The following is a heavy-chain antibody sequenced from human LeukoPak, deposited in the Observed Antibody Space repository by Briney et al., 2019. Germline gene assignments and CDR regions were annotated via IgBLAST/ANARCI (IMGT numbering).Heavy chain of an antibody. V-gene: IGHV1-2*02. Sequence: ASVKVSCKASGYTFTGYYMHWVRQAPGQGLEWMGWINPNSGGTNYAQKFQGRVTMTRDTSISTAYMELSRLRSDDTAVYYCARVWHGDGEGGNWFDPWGQGTLVTVSS. CDR2: INPNSGGT. CDR3: ARVWHGDGEGGNWFDP. D-gene: IGHD4-17*01. J-gene: IGHJ5*02. CDR1: GYTFTGYY.